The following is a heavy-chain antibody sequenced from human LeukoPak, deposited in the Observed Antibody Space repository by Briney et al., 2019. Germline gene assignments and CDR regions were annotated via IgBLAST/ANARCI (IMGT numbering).Heavy chain of an antibody. CDR1: GGTFSSYA. CDR2: IIPIFGTA. CDR3: ARVSSSTSCPTD. D-gene: IGHD2-2*01. Sequence: SVKVSCKASGGTFSSYAISWVRQAPGQGLEWMGGIIPIFGTANYAQKFQGRVTITADESTSTAYMELSSLRSEDTAVYHCARVSSSTSCPTDWGQGTLVTVSS. J-gene: IGHJ4*02. V-gene: IGHV1-69*01.